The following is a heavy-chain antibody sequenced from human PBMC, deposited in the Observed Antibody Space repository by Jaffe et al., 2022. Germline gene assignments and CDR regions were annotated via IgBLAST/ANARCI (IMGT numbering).Heavy chain of an antibody. V-gene: IGHV4-34*01. CDR2: TNHSGGT. J-gene: IGHJ3*02. CDR3: ARFVPRRKHGAGIYFYGFDI. CDR1: GDSLRNYL. D-gene: IGHD3-3*01. Sequence: VQLHQWGAGLLKPAETLSLTCTVDGDSLRNYLWAWIRQSPGKGLEWVGETNHSGGTKYNPSLKSRVTISLDLSKNQFSLKLDSVTAADTSVYFCARFVPRRKHGAGIYFYGFDIWGQGTLVTVSS.